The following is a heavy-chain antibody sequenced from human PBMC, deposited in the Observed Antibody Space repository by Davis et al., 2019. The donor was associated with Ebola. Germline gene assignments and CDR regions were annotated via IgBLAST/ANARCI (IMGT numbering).Heavy chain of an antibody. J-gene: IGHJ4*02. D-gene: IGHD3-10*01. CDR1: GGTFSSYA. CDR2: IIPIFGTA. Sequence: AASVKVSCKASGGTFSSYAISWVRQAPGQGLEWMGGIIPIFGTANYAQKFQGRVTITADDSTSTAYMELSSLRPEDTAVYYCARLRSGMAKGAFDYWGQGTLVTVSS. CDR3: ARLRSGMAKGAFDY. V-gene: IGHV1-69*13.